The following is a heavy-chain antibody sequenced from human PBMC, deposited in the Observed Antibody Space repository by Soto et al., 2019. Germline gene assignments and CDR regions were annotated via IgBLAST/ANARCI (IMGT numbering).Heavy chain of an antibody. Sequence: SLRLSCAASGFTFSSYAMSWVRQAPGKGLEWVSAISGSGGSAYYADSVKGRFTISRDNSKNTLYLQMNSLRAEDTAVYYCAKDREQLVRRDYFDYWGQGTLVTVSS. V-gene: IGHV3-23*01. D-gene: IGHD6-6*01. CDR1: GFTFSSYA. CDR2: ISGSGGSA. J-gene: IGHJ4*02. CDR3: AKDREQLVRRDYFDY.